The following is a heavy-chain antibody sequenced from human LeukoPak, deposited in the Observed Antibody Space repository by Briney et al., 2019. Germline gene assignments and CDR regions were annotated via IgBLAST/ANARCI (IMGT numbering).Heavy chain of an antibody. J-gene: IGHJ5*02. CDR1: GFTFSDYC. CDR3: AREDYYGSGRLPDWFDP. D-gene: IGHD3-10*01. V-gene: IGHV3-11*01. Sequence: GGSLRLSCAASGFTFSDYCMSWIRQAPGKGLEWVSYISSSGNTIYYADPVKGRFTISRDNAKNSLYLQMNSLRAEDTAVYYCAREDYYGSGRLPDWFDPWGQGTLVTVSS. CDR2: ISSSGNTI.